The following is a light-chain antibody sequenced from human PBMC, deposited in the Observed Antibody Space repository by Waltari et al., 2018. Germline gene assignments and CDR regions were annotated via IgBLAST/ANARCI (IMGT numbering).Light chain of an antibody. CDR2: GAS. V-gene: IGKV3-20*01. J-gene: IGKJ2*01. Sequence: EIVLTPSPGTLSLSPGERATLSCRTSQSVYSSYLAWYQQKPGQAPRLLIYGASNRATDIPDRFSGSGSGTDFALTISRLEPEDFALYYCQQYGTSPYTFGQGTKLEV. CDR1: QSVYSSY. CDR3: QQYGTSPYT.